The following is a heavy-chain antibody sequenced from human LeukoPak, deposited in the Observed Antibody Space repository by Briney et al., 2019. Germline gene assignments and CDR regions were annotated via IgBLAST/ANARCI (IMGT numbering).Heavy chain of an antibody. Sequence: SQTLSLTCTVSGDSINNGAYYWTWIRQHPGKGLEWIGYIYYSGSTSHNPSLKSRVTISLDTSKTQFSLKLTSVTAADTAVYYCARAPWVAAAEGDYYYMDVWGKRTTVTASS. CDR3: ARAPWVAAAEGDYYYMDV. V-gene: IGHV4-31*03. J-gene: IGHJ6*03. CDR2: IYYSGST. CDR1: GDSINNGAYY. D-gene: IGHD2-15*01.